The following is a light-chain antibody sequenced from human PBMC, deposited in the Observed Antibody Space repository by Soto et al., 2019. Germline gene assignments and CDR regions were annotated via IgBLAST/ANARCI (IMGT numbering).Light chain of an antibody. J-gene: IGKJ5*01. V-gene: IGKV1-33*01. Sequence: IQMTQSPSSLSASVGDRVTITCQASQDIAKNLNWYQQKPGKAPKLLIYDASSLQTGDPSRFTGRGSATHFPSTISSLQSEDIATYYCQQYDNLLPITFGQGTRLEIK. CDR3: QQYDNLLPIT. CDR2: DAS. CDR1: QDIAKN.